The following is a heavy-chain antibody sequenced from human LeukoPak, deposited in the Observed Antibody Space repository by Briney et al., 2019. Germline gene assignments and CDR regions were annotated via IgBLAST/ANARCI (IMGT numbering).Heavy chain of an antibody. V-gene: IGHV4-34*01. Sequence: SETLSLTCAVYGGSFSGYYWSWIRQPPGKGLEWIGEINHSGSTNYNPSLKSRVTISVDTSKNQFSLKLSSVTAADTAVYYCARREPEASSGYYYFDYWGQGTLVTVSS. J-gene: IGHJ4*02. D-gene: IGHD3-22*01. CDR1: GGSFSGYY. CDR2: INHSGST. CDR3: ARREPEASSGYYYFDY.